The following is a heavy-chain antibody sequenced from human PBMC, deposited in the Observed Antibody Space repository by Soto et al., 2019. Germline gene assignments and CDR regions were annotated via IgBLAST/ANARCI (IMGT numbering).Heavy chain of an antibody. V-gene: IGHV1-69*12. D-gene: IGHD3-10*01. CDR2: IIPIFGTA. J-gene: IGHJ6*02. Sequence: QVQLVQSGAEVKKPGSSVKVSCKSSGGTFSSYAISWVRQAPGQGLEWMGGIIPIFGTANYAQKFQGRVTITADESTSTAYMELSRLRSEDTAVYYCASRRGYYGSGSRNYYYYGMDVWGQGTTVTVSS. CDR3: ASRRGYYGSGSRNYYYYGMDV. CDR1: GGTFSSYA.